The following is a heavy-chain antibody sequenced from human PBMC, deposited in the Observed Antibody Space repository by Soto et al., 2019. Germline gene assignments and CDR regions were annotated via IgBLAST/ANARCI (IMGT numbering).Heavy chain of an antibody. D-gene: IGHD3-10*01. V-gene: IGHV3-23*01. CDR2: ISRSGGST. Sequence: EVQLLESGGGFMQPGGSLRLSCAVSGFSFGNHAMTWVRQAPGKGLEWVSSISRSGGSTYYTDAVQGRFTVSRGNSKNTVFLEPKSRRAENTTVYSCAREDRKLKWFGELLGPVDYWGQGTLVSVST. CDR1: GFSFGNHA. CDR3: AREDRKLKWFGELLGPVDY. J-gene: IGHJ4*02.